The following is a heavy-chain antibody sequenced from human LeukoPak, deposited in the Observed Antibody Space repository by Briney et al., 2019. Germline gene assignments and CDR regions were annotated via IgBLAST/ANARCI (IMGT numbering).Heavy chain of an antibody. Sequence: GRSLRLSCTASGFNFGIYGMHWVRQAPGKGLEWVAVMWDDGTNEYYVESVKGRFTISRDNGKRTLYLQMNSLRVEDTAVYYCARSDTANDYWGQGTLVTVSS. J-gene: IGHJ4*02. V-gene: IGHV3-33*01. CDR2: MWDDGTNE. CDR1: GFNFGIYG. CDR3: ARSDTANDY. D-gene: IGHD5-18*01.